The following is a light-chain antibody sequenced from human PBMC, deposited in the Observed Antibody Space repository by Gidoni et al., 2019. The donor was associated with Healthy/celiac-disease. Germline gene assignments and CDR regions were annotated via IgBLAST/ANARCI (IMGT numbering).Light chain of an antibody. Sequence: SYELTQPPSVSVSPGQTASITCSGDKFGDKYACWYQQKPGQSPVLVIYQDSKRPSGIPARFSGSNSGNTATLTISGTQAMDEADYYCQAWDSSTWVFGTGTKVTVL. V-gene: IGLV3-1*01. J-gene: IGLJ1*01. CDR3: QAWDSSTWV. CDR2: QDS. CDR1: KFGDKY.